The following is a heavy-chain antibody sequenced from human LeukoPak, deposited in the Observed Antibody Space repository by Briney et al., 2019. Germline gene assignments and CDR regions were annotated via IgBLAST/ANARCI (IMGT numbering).Heavy chain of an antibody. V-gene: IGHV1-46*01. CDR3: ARETYDILTGYYFDY. D-gene: IGHD3-9*01. J-gene: IGHJ4*02. CDR1: GYTFTSYY. Sequence: ASVKVSCKASGYTFTSYYMHWVRQAPGQGLEWMGIINPSGGSTSYAQKFQGRVTMTRDMSTSTVYMELSSLRSEDTAVYYCARETYDILTGYYFDYWGQGTLVTVSS. CDR2: INPSGGST.